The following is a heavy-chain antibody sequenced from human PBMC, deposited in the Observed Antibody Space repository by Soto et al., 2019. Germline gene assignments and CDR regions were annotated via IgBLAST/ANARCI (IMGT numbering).Heavy chain of an antibody. CDR1: GDSISSYY. CDR2: FYYSGST. Sequence: QVQLQESGPGLVKPSETLSLTCTVSGDSISSYYWSWIRQPPGKGLEWIRYFYYSGSTNYNPSLKSRVTISVDTSKNQFSLKLRSVTAADTAVYYCARSRGGYFDYWGQGTLVTVSS. J-gene: IGHJ4*02. D-gene: IGHD3-10*01. V-gene: IGHV4-59*01. CDR3: ARSRGGYFDY.